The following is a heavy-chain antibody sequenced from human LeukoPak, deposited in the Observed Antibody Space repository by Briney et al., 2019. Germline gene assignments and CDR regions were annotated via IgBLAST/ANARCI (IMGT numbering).Heavy chain of an antibody. J-gene: IGHJ4*02. V-gene: IGHV4-34*01. D-gene: IGHD4-17*01. CDR2: INHSGST. CDR3: ARNYGDYEWAY. CDR1: GGSFSGYY. Sequence: PSETLSLTCAVYGGSFSGYYWSWIRQPPGKGLEWIGEINHSGSTTYNPSLKSRVTISLDTPKNQFSLKLSSVTAADTAVYYCARNYGDYEWAYWGQGTLVTVSS.